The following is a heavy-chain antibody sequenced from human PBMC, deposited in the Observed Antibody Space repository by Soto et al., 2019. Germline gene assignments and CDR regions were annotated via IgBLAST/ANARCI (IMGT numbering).Heavy chain of an antibody. CDR1: GYTFTSYY. CDR2: INPSGGST. J-gene: IGHJ6*02. Sequence: ASVKVSCKASGYTFTSYYMHWVRQAPGQGLEWMGIINPSGGSTSYAQKFQGRVTMTRDTSTSTVYMELSSLRSEDTAVYYCASKSHDSSGYYYGMDVWGQGTTVTVSS. V-gene: IGHV1-46*03. CDR3: ASKSHDSSGYYYGMDV. D-gene: IGHD3-22*01.